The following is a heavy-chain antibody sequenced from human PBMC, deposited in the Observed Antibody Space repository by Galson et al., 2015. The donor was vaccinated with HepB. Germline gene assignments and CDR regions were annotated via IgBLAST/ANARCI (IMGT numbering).Heavy chain of an antibody. V-gene: IGHV3-33*08. CDR3: AREAPVAAPAAFDY. CDR2: IWADGTNT. D-gene: IGHD6-25*01. J-gene: IGHJ4*02. Sequence: SLRLSCAASGFTFRSFGIHWVRQAPGKGLEWVALIWADGTNTYYADSVKGRFTISRDKSKNTLKLQMNSLRAEDTAVYYCAREAPVAAPAAFDYWGQGTLVTFSS. CDR1: GFTFRSFG.